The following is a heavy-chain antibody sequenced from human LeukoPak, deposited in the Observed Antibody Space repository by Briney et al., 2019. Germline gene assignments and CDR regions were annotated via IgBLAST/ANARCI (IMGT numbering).Heavy chain of an antibody. Sequence: PGGSLRLSFAASGFTFSSYEMNWVRQAPGKGLEWVSYISSSGSTIYYADSVKGRFTISRDNAKNSLYLQMNSLRAEDTAVYYCASETGYSSGGYYFDYWGQGTLVTVSS. J-gene: IGHJ4*02. CDR1: GFTFSSYE. D-gene: IGHD6-19*01. CDR3: ASETGYSSGGYYFDY. CDR2: ISSSGSTI. V-gene: IGHV3-48*03.